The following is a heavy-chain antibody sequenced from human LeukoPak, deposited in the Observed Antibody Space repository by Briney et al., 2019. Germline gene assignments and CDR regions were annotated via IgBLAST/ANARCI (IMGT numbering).Heavy chain of an antibody. CDR3: ASASSGWSNFDY. CDR2: IYSGGST. CDR1: GSTVSSNY. Sequence: PGGSLRLSCAASGSTVSSNYMSWVRQAPGKGLEWVSVIYSGGSTYYADSVEGRFTISRDNSKNTLYLQMNSLRAEDTAVYYCASASSGWSNFDYWGQGTLVTVSS. V-gene: IGHV3-53*01. D-gene: IGHD6-19*01. J-gene: IGHJ4*02.